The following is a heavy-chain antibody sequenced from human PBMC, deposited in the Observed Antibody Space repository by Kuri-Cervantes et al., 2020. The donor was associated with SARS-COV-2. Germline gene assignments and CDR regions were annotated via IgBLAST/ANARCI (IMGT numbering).Heavy chain of an antibody. J-gene: IGHJ4*02. CDR1: GFTFSRYW. CDR3: ARAPTLPVAGGFDY. V-gene: IGHV3-74*01. CDR2: ISTDGSST. D-gene: IGHD6-19*01. Sequence: GESLKISCPASGFTFSRYWIHWVRQAPGKGLVWVSRISTDGSSTSYADSVKGRFTISRDNVKNTLYLEMNSLGAEDTAVYYCARAPTLPVAGGFDYWGQGTLVTVSS.